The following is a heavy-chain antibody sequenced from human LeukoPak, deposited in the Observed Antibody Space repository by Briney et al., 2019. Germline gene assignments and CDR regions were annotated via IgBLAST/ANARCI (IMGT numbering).Heavy chain of an antibody. CDR2: IKQDGSEK. CDR3: AREGGDYDSSYIDY. D-gene: IGHD3-22*01. J-gene: IGHJ4*02. Sequence: GGSLRFSCAASGFTFSSYWMSWVRQAPGKGLEWVANIKQDGSEKYYVDSVKGRFTISRDNAKNSLYLQMNSLRAEDTAVYYCAREGGDYDSSYIDYWGQGTLVTVSS. CDR1: GFTFSSYW. V-gene: IGHV3-7*01.